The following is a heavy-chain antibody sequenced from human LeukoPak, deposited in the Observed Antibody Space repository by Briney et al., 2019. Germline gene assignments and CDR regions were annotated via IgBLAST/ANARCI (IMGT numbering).Heavy chain of an antibody. V-gene: IGHV4-34*01. Sequence: SETLSLTCAVYGGSFSGYYWSWIRQPPGKGLEWIGEINHSGSTNYNPSLKSRVTISVDTSKNQFSLKLSSVTAADTAVYYCARGVEGLELQVVGRDYFDYWGQGTLVTVSP. CDR2: INHSGST. CDR3: ARGVEGLELQVVGRDYFDY. J-gene: IGHJ4*02. CDR1: GGSFSGYY. D-gene: IGHD1-7*01.